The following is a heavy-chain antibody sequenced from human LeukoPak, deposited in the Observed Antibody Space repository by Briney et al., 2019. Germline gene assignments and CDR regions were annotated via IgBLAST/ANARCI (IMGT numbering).Heavy chain of an antibody. CDR2: IYYSGST. CDR3: ARMLRYFDWSGSY. CDR1: GDSISTSSYY. V-gene: IGHV4-39*07. Sequence: SETLSLTCTVSGDSISTSSYYWGWIGQPPGKGLEWIGSIYYSGSTYYNPSLKSRVTISVDTSKNQFSLKLSSVTAADTAVYYCARMLRYFDWSGSYWGQGTLVTVSS. D-gene: IGHD3-9*01. J-gene: IGHJ4*02.